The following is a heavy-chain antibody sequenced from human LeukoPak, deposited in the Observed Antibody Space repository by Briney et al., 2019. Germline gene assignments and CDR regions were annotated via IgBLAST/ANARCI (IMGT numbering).Heavy chain of an antibody. D-gene: IGHD4-23*01. CDR3: ARRGGNSPKLRNWFDP. Sequence: GESLKISCKGSGYSFTSYWIGWVRQMPGKGLEWMGIIYPCDSDTRYSPSFQGQVTISADKSISTAYLQWSSLKASDTAMYYCARRGGNSPKLRNWFDPWGQGTLVTVSS. CDR1: GYSFTSYW. CDR2: IYPCDSDT. J-gene: IGHJ5*02. V-gene: IGHV5-51*01.